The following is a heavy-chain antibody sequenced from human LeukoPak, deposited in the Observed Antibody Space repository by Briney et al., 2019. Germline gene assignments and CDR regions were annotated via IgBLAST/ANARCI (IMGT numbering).Heavy chain of an antibody. D-gene: IGHD3-10*01. CDR1: GFTFSSYA. CDR2: ISYDGSNK. J-gene: IGHJ4*02. CDR3: AREAVPITMVRGPFDY. Sequence: GGSLRLSCAASGFTFSSYAMHWVRQAPGKGLEWVAVISYDGSNKYYADSVKGRFTISRDNSKNTLYLQMNSLRAEDTAVYYCAREAVPITMVRGPFDYWGQGTLVTVSS. V-gene: IGHV3-30-3*01.